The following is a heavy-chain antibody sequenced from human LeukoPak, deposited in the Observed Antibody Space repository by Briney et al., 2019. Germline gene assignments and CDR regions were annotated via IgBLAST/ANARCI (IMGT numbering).Heavy chain of an antibody. V-gene: IGHV1-8*01. CDR1: GYTFTSYD. J-gene: IGHJ3*02. D-gene: IGHD3-22*01. CDR3: AKSSYYYDSSGYYYRNAFDI. CDR2: MNPNSGNT. Sequence: GSVKVSCKASGYTFTSYDINWVRQATGQGLEWMGWMNPNSGNTGYAQKFQGRVTMTRNTSISTAYMELSSLRSEDTAVYYCAKSSYYYDSSGYYYRNAFDIWGQGIMVTVSS.